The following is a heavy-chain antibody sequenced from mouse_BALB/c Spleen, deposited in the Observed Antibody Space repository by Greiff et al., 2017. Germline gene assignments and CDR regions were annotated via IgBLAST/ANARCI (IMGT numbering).Heavy chain of an antibody. Sequence: EGQLQQSGTVLARPGASVKMSCKASGYTFTSYWMHWVKQRPGQGLEWIGAIYPGNSDTSYNQKFKGKAKLTAVTSTSTAYMELSSLTNEDSAVYYCTRSGGNYVAWFAYWGQGTLVTVSA. J-gene: IGHJ3*01. D-gene: IGHD2-1*01. CDR3: TRSGGNYVAWFAY. CDR2: IYPGNSDT. V-gene: IGHV1-5*01. CDR1: GYTFTSYW.